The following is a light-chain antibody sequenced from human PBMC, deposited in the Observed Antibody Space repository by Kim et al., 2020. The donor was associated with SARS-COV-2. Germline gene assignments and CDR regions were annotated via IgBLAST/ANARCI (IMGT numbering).Light chain of an antibody. CDR2: SNN. Sequence: QSVLTQPPSASGTPGQRVAISCSGSSSNIGTNTGTWYQQLPGTAPKLLIYSNNQRPSGVPDRFSGSKSGTSVSLAISGLQSEDEADYYCAAWDDTLKGVIFGGGTKLTVL. CDR1: SSNIGTNT. CDR3: AAWDDTLKGVI. J-gene: IGLJ2*01. V-gene: IGLV1-44*01.